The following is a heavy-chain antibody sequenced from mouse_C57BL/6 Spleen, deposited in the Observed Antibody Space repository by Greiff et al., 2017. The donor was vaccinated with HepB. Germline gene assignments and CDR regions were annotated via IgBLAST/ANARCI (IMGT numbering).Heavy chain of an antibody. J-gene: IGHJ4*01. CDR2: IDPSDSYT. Sequence: QVQLQQPGAELVRPGTSVKLSCKASGYTFTSYWMHWVKQRPGQGLEWIGVIDPSDSYTNYNQKFKGKATLTVDTSSSTAYMQLSSLTSEDSAVYYCARGYYEAMDYWGQGTSVTVSS. D-gene: IGHD1-1*01. V-gene: IGHV1-59*01. CDR1: GYTFTSYW. CDR3: ARGYYEAMDY.